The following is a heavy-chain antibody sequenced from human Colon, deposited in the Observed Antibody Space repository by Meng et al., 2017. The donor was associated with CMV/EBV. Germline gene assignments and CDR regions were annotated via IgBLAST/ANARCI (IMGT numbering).Heavy chain of an antibody. J-gene: IGHJ4*02. Sequence: GGSLRLSCTASGLTVSNNYMSWVRQAPEKGLEWVAIIYSGGTTYYADSVKGRFTISRDNSKNTLYLQMNSLRGEDTAVYYCASIPRWTSVVPEVKDFWGQGTVVTVSS. CDR1: GLTVSNNY. D-gene: IGHD2-2*01. CDR2: IYSGGTT. V-gene: IGHV3-66*02. CDR3: ASIPRWTSVVPEVKDF.